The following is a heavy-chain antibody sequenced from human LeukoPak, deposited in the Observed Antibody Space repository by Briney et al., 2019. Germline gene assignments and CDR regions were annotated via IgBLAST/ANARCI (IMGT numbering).Heavy chain of an antibody. V-gene: IGHV5-51*01. CDR2: IYPGDSDT. Sequence: GESLKISCKGSGYSLTSYWIGWVRQMPGKGLEWMGIIYPGDSDTRYSPSFQGQVTISADKSISTAYLQWSSLKASDTATYYCARQRGSRYDFWSGTFDYWGQGTLVTVSS. CDR3: ARQRGSRYDFWSGTFDY. D-gene: IGHD3-3*01. J-gene: IGHJ4*02. CDR1: GYSLTSYW.